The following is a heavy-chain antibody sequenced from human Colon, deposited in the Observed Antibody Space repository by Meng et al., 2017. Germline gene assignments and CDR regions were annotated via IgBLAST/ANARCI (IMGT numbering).Heavy chain of an antibody. CDR1: GYSFTYFA. V-gene: IGHV7-4-1*02. J-gene: IGHJ4*02. Sequence: QVQLVQSGSEMKRPGASVKVTCKTSGYSFTYFAMNWVRRAPGRGLEWMGWSNTKTGNPTYAQGFRGRFVFSLDTSATTAFLEINDLEADDTAIYYCAREGSDSYIDFWGQGTLVTVSS. CDR2: SNTKTGNP. CDR3: AREGSDSYIDF. D-gene: IGHD1-26*01.